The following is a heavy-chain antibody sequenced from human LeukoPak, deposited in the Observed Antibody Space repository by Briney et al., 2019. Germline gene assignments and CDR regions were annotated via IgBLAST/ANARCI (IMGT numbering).Heavy chain of an antibody. CDR2: ISYDGSNK. J-gene: IGHJ4*02. Sequence: PPGGSLRLSCAASGFTFSSYAMHWVRQAPGKGLEWVAVISYDGSNKYYADSVKGRFTISRDNSKNTLYLQMNSLRAEDTAVYYCARNHFDYWGQGPLVTVSS. CDR1: GFTFSSYA. CDR3: ARNHFDY. V-gene: IGHV3-30-3*01.